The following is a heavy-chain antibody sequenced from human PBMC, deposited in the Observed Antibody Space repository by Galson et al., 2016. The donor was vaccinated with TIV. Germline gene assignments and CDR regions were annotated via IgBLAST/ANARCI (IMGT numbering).Heavy chain of an antibody. V-gene: IGHV3-7*01. D-gene: IGHD1-1*01. CDR2: IKQDGDYK. CDR3: ARGNDPGATYSLDY. CDR1: GFTFSRHW. Sequence: LRLSCAASGFTFSRHWMSWVRQAPGKGLEWVANIKQDGDYKYYVDSVKGRFTISSDNAKNSRYLQMNSLRAEDTAVYYCARGNDPGATYSLDYWGQGTLVTVSS. J-gene: IGHJ4*02.